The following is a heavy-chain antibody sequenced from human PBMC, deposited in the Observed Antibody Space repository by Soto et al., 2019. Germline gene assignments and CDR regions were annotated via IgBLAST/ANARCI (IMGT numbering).Heavy chain of an antibody. CDR1: GFTFSSYA. D-gene: IGHD3-10*01. V-gene: IGHV3-7*01. J-gene: IGHJ4*02. CDR2: IKQDGSTK. Sequence: PGGSLRLSCAASGFTFSSYAMSWVRQATGKGLEWVANIKQDGSTKYYVDSVKGRFIISRDNAKNSLYLQMNSLRVEETAVYYCASDYNRTYYFDTLGQGTAVTVSS. CDR3: ASDYNRTYYFDT.